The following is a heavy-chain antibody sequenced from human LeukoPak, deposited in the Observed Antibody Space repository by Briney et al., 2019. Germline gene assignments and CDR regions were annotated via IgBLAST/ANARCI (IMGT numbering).Heavy chain of an antibody. V-gene: IGHV4-59*01. D-gene: IGHD2-2*01. Sequence: SETLSLTCTVSGGSISSYYWSWIRQPPGKGLEWIGYIYYSGSTNYNPSLKSRVTISVDTSKNQFSLKLSSVTAADTAVYYCARDCSSTSCPDDAFDIWGQGTMVTVSS. CDR3: ARDCSSTSCPDDAFDI. CDR2: IYYSGST. CDR1: GGSISSYY. J-gene: IGHJ3*02.